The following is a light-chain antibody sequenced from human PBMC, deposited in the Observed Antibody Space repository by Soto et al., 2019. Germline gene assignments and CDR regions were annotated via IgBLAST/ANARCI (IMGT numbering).Light chain of an antibody. J-gene: IGKJ5*01. CDR2: DAS. V-gene: IGKV3-11*01. CDR3: QQRSNWPT. Sequence: EIVLTQSPATLSLSPGERATLSCRASQRDSSYLAWYQQKPGQAPRLLIYDASNRATCIPARFSGSGSGTDFTLTICSLEPEDFAVYYCQQRSNWPTVGQGTRLEIK. CDR1: QRDSSY.